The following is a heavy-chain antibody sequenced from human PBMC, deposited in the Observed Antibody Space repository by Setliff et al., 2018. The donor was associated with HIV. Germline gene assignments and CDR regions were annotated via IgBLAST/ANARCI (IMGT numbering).Heavy chain of an antibody. J-gene: IGHJ3*02. CDR3: TRRDNSVSGYYTDHAFGI. CDR1: GDSVTSSSW. V-gene: IGHV4-4*02. Sequence: LSQTLSLPCALSGDSVTSSSWWSWVRQPPGKGLEWIGEIYRSGSTNYNPSLKSRVTISLDKSKNQFSLKVNSVTAADTAVYYCTRRDNSVSGYYTDHAFGIWGQGTLVTVSS. D-gene: IGHD3-22*01. CDR2: IYRSGST.